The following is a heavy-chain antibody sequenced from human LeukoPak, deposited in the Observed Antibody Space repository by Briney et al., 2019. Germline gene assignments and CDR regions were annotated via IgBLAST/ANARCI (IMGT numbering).Heavy chain of an antibody. D-gene: IGHD3-10*01. J-gene: IGHJ4*02. CDR1: GFTSSSYA. Sequence: GGSLRLSCAASGFTSSSYAMNWVRQAPGKGLEWVSSISSSSSYIYYADSVKGRFTISRDNAKNSLYLQMNSLRAEDTAVYYCARGDLLWFGELFSHWGQGTLVTVSS. CDR3: ARGDLLWFGELFSH. CDR2: ISSSSSYI. V-gene: IGHV3-21*01.